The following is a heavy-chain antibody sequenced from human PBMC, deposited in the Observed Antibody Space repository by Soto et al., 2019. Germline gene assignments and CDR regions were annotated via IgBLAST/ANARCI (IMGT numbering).Heavy chain of an antibody. CDR2: FYTSGTT. J-gene: IGHJ5*02. CDR1: GGSITTNY. CDR3: ARERAAPSWIDP. V-gene: IGHV4-4*07. D-gene: IGHD6-6*01. Sequence: QVQLQESGPGLVKPSETLSLTCTVSGGSITTNYWSWIRQPAGKGLEWIGRFYTSGTTDYSPSRRSRVTMSVDTSKNQFSLKLNSVTAADTGVYYCARERAAPSWIDPWGQGILVTVSS.